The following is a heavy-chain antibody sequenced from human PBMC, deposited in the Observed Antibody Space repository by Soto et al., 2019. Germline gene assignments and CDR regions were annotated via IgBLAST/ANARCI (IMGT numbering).Heavy chain of an antibody. CDR3: AKSGGNGWFADAFDV. D-gene: IGHD6-19*01. Sequence: GSLRLSCAGSGFIVSSYYMSWVCQAPGKGLEWISVIYSGGSTYYADSVKGRFTISRDNSENTLYLQLNSLRAEDTAVYYCAKSGGNGWFADAFDVWGQGTMVTVS. V-gene: IGHV3-53*01. CDR2: IYSGGST. J-gene: IGHJ3*01. CDR1: GFIVSSYY.